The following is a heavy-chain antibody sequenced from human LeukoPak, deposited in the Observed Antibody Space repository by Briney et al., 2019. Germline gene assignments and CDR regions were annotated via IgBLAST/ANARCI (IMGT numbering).Heavy chain of an antibody. CDR2: INHSGNT. CDR3: ARRVRGPPQWEWVFDY. J-gene: IGHJ4*02. Sequence: PSETLSLTCAVYGGSFSDYYWSWIRQPPGKGLEWIGEINHSGNTNYNPSLKSRVTISVDTSKNQFSLKLSSVTAADTAIYYCARRVRGPPQWEWVFDYWGQGTLVTVSS. D-gene: IGHD1-14*01. CDR1: GGSFSDYY. V-gene: IGHV4-34*01.